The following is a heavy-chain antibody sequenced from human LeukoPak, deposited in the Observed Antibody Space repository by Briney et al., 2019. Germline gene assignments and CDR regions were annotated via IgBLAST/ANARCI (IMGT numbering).Heavy chain of an antibody. CDR3: ARDREDDSNGFYYFDY. V-gene: IGHV1-69*06. Sequence: GASVKVSCKASGYTFTSYDINWVRQATGQGLEWMGGIIPIFGTANYAQKFQGRVTITADKSTSTAYMELSSLRSEDTAVYYCARDREDDSNGFYYFDYWGQGTLVTVSS. CDR1: GYTFTSYD. D-gene: IGHD3-22*01. CDR2: IIPIFGTA. J-gene: IGHJ4*02.